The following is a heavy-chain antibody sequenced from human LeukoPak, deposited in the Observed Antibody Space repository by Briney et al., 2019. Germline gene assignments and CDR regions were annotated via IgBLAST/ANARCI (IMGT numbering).Heavy chain of an antibody. CDR2: IYTSGST. J-gene: IGHJ3*02. Sequence: SETLSLTCTVSGGSISSYYWRWIRQPPGKGLEWIGYIYTSGSTNYNPSLKSRVTISVDTSKNQFSLKLSSVTAADTTVYYCARLYSSIPFDIWGQGTMVTVSS. D-gene: IGHD6-19*01. CDR3: ARLYSSIPFDI. V-gene: IGHV4-4*09. CDR1: GGSISSYY.